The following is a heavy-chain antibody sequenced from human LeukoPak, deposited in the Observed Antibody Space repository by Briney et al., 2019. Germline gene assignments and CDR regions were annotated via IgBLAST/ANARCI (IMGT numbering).Heavy chain of an antibody. Sequence: GGSLRLSCAASGFTFSSYEMNWVRQAPGKGLEWVGRIKSKTDGGTTDYAAPVKGRFTISRDDSKNTLYLQMNSLKTEDTAVYYCTVPVAGYFDYWGQGTLVTVSS. V-gene: IGHV3-15*01. D-gene: IGHD6-19*01. J-gene: IGHJ4*02. CDR2: IKSKTDGGTT. CDR1: GFTFSSYE. CDR3: TVPVAGYFDY.